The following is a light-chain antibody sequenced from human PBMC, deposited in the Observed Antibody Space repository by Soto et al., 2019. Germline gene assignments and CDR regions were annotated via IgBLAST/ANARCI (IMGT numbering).Light chain of an antibody. V-gene: IGKV3-20*01. J-gene: IGKJ1*01. Sequence: EFVLTQSPGTLSLSPGERVTLSCRASQSVGSTYLAWYQRKPGQAPRLLIYGVFIRATGIPDRFSGSGSGTDFTLTISRLEPEDFAVYYCQQYGDSPWTFGQGTKVDI. CDR2: GVF. CDR3: QQYGDSPWT. CDR1: QSVGSTY.